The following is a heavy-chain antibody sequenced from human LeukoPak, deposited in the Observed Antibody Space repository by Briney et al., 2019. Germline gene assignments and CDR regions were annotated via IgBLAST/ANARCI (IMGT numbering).Heavy chain of an antibody. V-gene: IGHV1-69*02. J-gene: IGHJ4*02. Sequence: ASVKVSCKASGGTFSSYTISWVRQAPGQGLEWMGRIIPILSVANYAQKFQGRVTITADKSTSAAYMELSSLRSEDTAVYYCASRNQYYYDSSGIGGFDYWGQGTLATVSS. CDR2: IIPILSVA. CDR3: ASRNQYYYDSSGIGGFDY. D-gene: IGHD3-22*01. CDR1: GGTFSSYT.